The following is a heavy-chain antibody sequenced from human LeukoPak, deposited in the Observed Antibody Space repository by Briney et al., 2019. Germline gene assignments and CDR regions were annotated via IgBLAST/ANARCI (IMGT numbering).Heavy chain of an antibody. Sequence: SETLSLTCTVSGGSISSYYWSWIRQPPGKGLEWIGYIYYSGSTNYNPSLKSRVTISVDTSKNQFSLKLSSVTAADTAVYYCARGYCSSTSCYPSWFDPWGQGTLVTVSS. J-gene: IGHJ5*02. CDR3: ARGYCSSTSCYPSWFDP. V-gene: IGHV4-59*12. CDR1: GGSISSYY. D-gene: IGHD2-2*01. CDR2: IYYSGST.